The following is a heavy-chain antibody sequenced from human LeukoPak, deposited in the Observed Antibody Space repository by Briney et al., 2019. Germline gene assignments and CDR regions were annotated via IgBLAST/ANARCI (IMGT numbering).Heavy chain of an antibody. CDR1: GGSISSSGYY. V-gene: IGHV4-39*07. CDR3: ARDTGGGVVAANYDY. Sequence: SETLSLTCTVSGGSISSSGYYWGWIRQPPGKGLEWIGSIYYSGSTYYNPSLMSRVTISVDTSKNQFSLKLSSVTAADTAVYYCARDTGGGVVAANYDYWGQGTLVTVSS. CDR2: IYYSGST. D-gene: IGHD2-15*01. J-gene: IGHJ4*02.